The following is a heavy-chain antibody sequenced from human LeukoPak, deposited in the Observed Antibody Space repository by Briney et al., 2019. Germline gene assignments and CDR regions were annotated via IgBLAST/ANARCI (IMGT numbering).Heavy chain of an antibody. Sequence: PGGSLRLSCTTSGFILSNYGMHWVRQAPGKGLEWVSFIRHDGSNKYYADSVKGRCTISRDNSKKTVYLQMNSLRAEDTAVYYCAKDRWLQGYFDYWGQGTLVTVSS. J-gene: IGHJ4*02. CDR1: GFILSNYG. CDR3: AKDRWLQGYFDY. D-gene: IGHD5-24*01. CDR2: IRHDGSNK. V-gene: IGHV3-30*02.